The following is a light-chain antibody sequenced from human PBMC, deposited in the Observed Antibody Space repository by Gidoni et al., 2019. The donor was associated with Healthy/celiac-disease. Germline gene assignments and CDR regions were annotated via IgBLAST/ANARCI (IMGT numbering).Light chain of an antibody. J-gene: IGKJ1*01. CDR1: QSISSW. Sequence: DIQMTQSPSTLSASVGDRVTITCRASQSISSWLAWYQQKPGKDPKILIYKASSLESGFPSRFSGSGSGTEFTLTISSLQPDDFATYYCQQYNSYRTFGQGTKVEIK. CDR3: QQYNSYRT. V-gene: IGKV1-5*03. CDR2: KAS.